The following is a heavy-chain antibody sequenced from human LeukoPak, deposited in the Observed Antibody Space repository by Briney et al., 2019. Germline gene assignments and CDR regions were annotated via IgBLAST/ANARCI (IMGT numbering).Heavy chain of an antibody. CDR1: GFTFSSYS. CDR2: ISSSSSYI. J-gene: IGHJ6*04. V-gene: IGHV3-21*01. Sequence: GGSLRLSCAASGFTFSSYSMNWVRQAPGKGLEWVSSISSSSSYIYYADSVKGRFTISRDNAKNSLYLQMNSLRAEDTAMYYCARGIAASAFDIWGKGTTVTVSS. CDR3: ARGIAASAFDI. D-gene: IGHD6-13*01.